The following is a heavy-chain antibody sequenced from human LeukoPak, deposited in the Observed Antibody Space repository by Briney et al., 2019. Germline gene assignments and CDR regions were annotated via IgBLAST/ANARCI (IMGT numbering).Heavy chain of an antibody. CDR2: IRYDGSNK. D-gene: IGHD5-18*01. V-gene: IGHV3-30*02. J-gene: IGHJ5*02. CDR3: AKVYTDTAMANNWFDP. CDR1: GFTFSSYG. Sequence: PGGSLRLSCAASGFTFSSYGMHWARQAPGKGLEWVAFIRYDGSNKYYADSVKGRFTISRDNSKNTLYLQMNSLRAEDTAVYYCAKVYTDTAMANNWFDPWGQGTLVTVSS.